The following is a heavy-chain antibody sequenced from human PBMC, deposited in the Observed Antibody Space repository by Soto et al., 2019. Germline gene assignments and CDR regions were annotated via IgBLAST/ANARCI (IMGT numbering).Heavy chain of an antibody. D-gene: IGHD3-22*01. Sequence: PGESLKISCKGSGYSFISYWIGWVRQMPGKGLEWMGIIYPGDSDTRYSPSSQGQVTISVDKSISTAYLQWSSLKASDTAMYYCATSSGYYSAEYFQHWGQGTLVTVSS. CDR2: IYPGDSDT. V-gene: IGHV5-51*01. J-gene: IGHJ1*01. CDR3: ATSSGYYSAEYFQH. CDR1: GYSFISYW.